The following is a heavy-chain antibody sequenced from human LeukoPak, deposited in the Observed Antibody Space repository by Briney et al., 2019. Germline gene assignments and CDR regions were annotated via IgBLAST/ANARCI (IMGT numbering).Heavy chain of an antibody. V-gene: IGHV3-23*01. D-gene: IGHD1-1*01. Sequence: GGSLRLSCAASGVTFSSYGMSWVRQAPGKGLEWVSAISASGGSTYYADSVKGRFTISRDNSKNTLYVQMNSLRAEDTAVYYCARCTTGRTFGSLREIKRSREIDYWGQGTLVTVSS. CDR2: ISASGGST. CDR3: ARCTTGRTFGSLREIKRSREIDY. J-gene: IGHJ4*02. CDR1: GVTFSSYG.